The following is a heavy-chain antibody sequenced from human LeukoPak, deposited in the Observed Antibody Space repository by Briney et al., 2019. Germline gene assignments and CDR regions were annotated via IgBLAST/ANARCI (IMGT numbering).Heavy chain of an antibody. CDR1: GFTFSSYA. D-gene: IGHD3-22*01. Sequence: PGGSLRLSCAASGFTFSSYAMHWVRQAPGKGLEWVAVISYDGSNKYYADSVKGRFTISRDNSKNTLYLQMNSLRAEDTAVYYCARTRLRYYYDSSGYFDYWGQGTLVTVSS. CDR2: ISYDGSNK. V-gene: IGHV3-30*04. J-gene: IGHJ4*02. CDR3: ARTRLRYYYDSSGYFDY.